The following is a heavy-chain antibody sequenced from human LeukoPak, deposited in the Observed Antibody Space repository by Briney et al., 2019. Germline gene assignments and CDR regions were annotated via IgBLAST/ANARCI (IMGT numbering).Heavy chain of an antibody. CDR3: ARDTAPPYCSGGSCYPYYFDY. Sequence: ASVKVSCTASGYTFTSYGISWVRQAPGQGLEWMGWISAYNGNTNYAQKLQGRVTMTTDTSTSTAYMELRSLRSDDTAVYYCARDTAPPYCSGGSCYPYYFDYWGQGTLVTVSS. J-gene: IGHJ4*02. V-gene: IGHV1-18*01. D-gene: IGHD2-15*01. CDR1: GYTFTSYG. CDR2: ISAYNGNT.